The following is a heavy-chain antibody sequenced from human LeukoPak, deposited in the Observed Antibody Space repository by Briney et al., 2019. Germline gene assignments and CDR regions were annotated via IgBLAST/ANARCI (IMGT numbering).Heavy chain of an antibody. CDR1: GASLSGYY. CDR2: ISHSGST. J-gene: IGHJ4*02. D-gene: IGHD3-10*01. V-gene: IGHV4-34*01. Sequence: PSETLSLTCEVSGASLSGYYWSWIRQAPGKGLEWIGEISHSGSTNYNPSLKSRVTISAHTSINQFSLKLSSVIGADTAVYFCARNGWGSGSYWFYWGQGTLVTVSA. CDR3: ARNGWGSGSYWFY.